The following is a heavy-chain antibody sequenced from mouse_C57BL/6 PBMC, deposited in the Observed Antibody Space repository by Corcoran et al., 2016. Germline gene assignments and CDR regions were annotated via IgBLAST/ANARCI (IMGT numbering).Heavy chain of an antibody. J-gene: IGHJ4*01. CDR3: ARETYSKDYAMDY. V-gene: IGHV1-26*01. D-gene: IGHD2-5*01. CDR1: GYTFTDYY. Sequence: EVQLQQSGPELVKPGASVKISCKASGYTFTDYYMNWVKQSHGKSLEWIGDINPNNGGTSYNQKFQGKATLTVDTSSSTAYMELRSLTSEDSAFYYGARETYSKDYAMDYGGQGTSVTVSS. CDR2: INPNNGGT.